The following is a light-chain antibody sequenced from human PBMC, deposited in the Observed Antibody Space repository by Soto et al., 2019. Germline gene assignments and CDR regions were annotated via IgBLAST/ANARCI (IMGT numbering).Light chain of an antibody. V-gene: IGKV1-27*01. CDR2: AAS. CDR1: QGIRNC. CDR3: QKYSSVPV. J-gene: IGKJ3*01. Sequence: DIQMTQSPPSLSASVGDRVTITCRASQGIRNCVAWDQQKPGKAPKLLIYAASTLQSGVPSRFSGSGSGTDFTLTINSLQPEGVATYSCQKYSSVPVFGPGTKVEIK.